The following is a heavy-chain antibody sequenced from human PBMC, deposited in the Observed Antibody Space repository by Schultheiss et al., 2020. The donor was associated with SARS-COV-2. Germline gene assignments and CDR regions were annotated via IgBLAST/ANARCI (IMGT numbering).Heavy chain of an antibody. J-gene: IGHJ4*02. D-gene: IGHD6-19*01. V-gene: IGHV3-21*04. CDR2: ISSSSNYI. CDR3: AKVAYSNGWNSYLDY. Sequence: GGSLRLSCAASGFTFSSYSMNWVRQAPGKGLEWVSSISSSSNYIYYADSVKGRFTISRDNAKNSLYLQINSLRANDTAVYYCAKVAYSNGWNSYLDYWGQGTPVTVSS. CDR1: GFTFSSYS.